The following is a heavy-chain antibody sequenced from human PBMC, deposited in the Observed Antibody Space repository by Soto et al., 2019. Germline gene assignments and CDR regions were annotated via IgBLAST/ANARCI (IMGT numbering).Heavy chain of an antibody. CDR2: IIPIFGTA. J-gene: IGHJ2*01. CDR1: GGTFSSYA. CDR3: ASLRDCISTCCYDDWYFDL. V-gene: IGHV1-69*12. D-gene: IGHD2-2*01. Sequence: QVQLVQSGAEVKKPGSSVKVSCKASGGTFSSYAISWVRQAPGQGLEWMGGIIPIFGTANYAQKFQGRVTIPADEXXRXAXXELRSLRSEDTAVYDGASLRDCISTCCYDDWYFDLWGRGTLVTVSS.